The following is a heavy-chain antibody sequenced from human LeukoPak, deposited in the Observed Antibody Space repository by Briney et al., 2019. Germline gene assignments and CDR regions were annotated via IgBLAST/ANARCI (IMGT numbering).Heavy chain of an antibody. Sequence: GGSLRLSCAASELHAMTWVCQGPGKGLEWVSAIRRSGGSTYYADAVKGRFTISRDKSNNTLYLQMKSLRDEDTAVYSCAKLGGKTAYGDEYYGMDVWGQGTTVTVSS. CDR1: ELHA. J-gene: IGHJ6*02. CDR3: AKLGGKTAYGDEYYGMDV. CDR2: IRRSGGST. D-gene: IGHD4-17*01. V-gene: IGHV3-23*01.